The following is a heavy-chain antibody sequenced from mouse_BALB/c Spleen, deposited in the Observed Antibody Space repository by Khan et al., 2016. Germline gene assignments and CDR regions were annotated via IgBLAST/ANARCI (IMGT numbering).Heavy chain of an antibody. J-gene: IGHJ1*01. CDR1: GYTFTNYG. D-gene: IGHD1-1*01. V-gene: IGHV9-3-1*01. Sequence: QIQLVQSGPELKKPGETVKISCKASGYTFTNYGMNWVKQAPGKGLKWMGWINTYTGEPTYADDFKGRFAFSLETSASTAYLQINILKNEDTATYFCARSYGSSYWCFDVWGAGTTVTVSS. CDR3: ARSYGSSYWCFDV. CDR2: INTYTGEP.